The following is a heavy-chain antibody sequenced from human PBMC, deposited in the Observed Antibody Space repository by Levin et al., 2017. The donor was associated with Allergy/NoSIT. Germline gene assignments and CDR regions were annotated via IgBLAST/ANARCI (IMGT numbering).Heavy chain of an antibody. CDR2: IYYSGST. CDR1: GGSISSSSYY. V-gene: IGHV4-39*01. J-gene: IGHJ6*02. Sequence: SQTLSLTCTVSGGSISSSSYYWGWIRQPPGKGLEWIGSIYYSGSTYYNPSLKSRVTISVDTSKNQFSLKLSSVTAADTAVYYCARLVGAAPPRYGMDVWGQGTTVTVSS. D-gene: IGHD1-26*01. CDR3: ARLVGAAPPRYGMDV.